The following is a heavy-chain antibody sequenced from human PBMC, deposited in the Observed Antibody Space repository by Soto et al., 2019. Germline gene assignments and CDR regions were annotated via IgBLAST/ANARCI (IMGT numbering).Heavy chain of an antibody. Sequence: QVQLVESGGGWVQPGRSLRLSWEATGFSFTTYGMHWVRQAPGKGLEWGAVIGYDGNNKYYADSVEGRFTISRDNSKNTVYLQMKSLRGDDTAVYYCARGGVTGIVGIFGSPLDIWGQGTVVTVSS. CDR1: GFSFTTYG. CDR3: ARGGVTGIVGIFGSPLDI. V-gene: IGHV3-33*01. D-gene: IGHD1-1*01. J-gene: IGHJ3*02. CDR2: IGYDGNNK.